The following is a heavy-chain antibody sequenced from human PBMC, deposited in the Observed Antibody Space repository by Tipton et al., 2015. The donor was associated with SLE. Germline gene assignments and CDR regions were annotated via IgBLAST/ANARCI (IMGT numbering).Heavy chain of an antibody. CDR3: ARGGSKHYDFWGRQMAPHAFDI. V-gene: IGHV4-34*01. J-gene: IGHJ3*02. CDR2: INHSGTT. CDR1: GGSFSGYF. Sequence: TLSLTCAVYGGSFSGYFWSWIRQLPDKGLEWIGEINHSGTTNCNPSLKSRVTISVDTSKNQFSLKLSSVTAADTAVYYCARGGSKHYDFWGRQMAPHAFDIWGQETKVTVSS. D-gene: IGHD3-3*01.